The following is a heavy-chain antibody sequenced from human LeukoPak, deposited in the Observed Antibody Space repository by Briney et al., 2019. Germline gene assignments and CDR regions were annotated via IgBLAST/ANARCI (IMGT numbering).Heavy chain of an antibody. D-gene: IGHD3-10*01. V-gene: IGHV1-18*01. CDR1: GYTFTSYG. CDR2: ISAYNGNT. CDR3: ARDGDVLLWFGELYHTRYYYYYYMDV. J-gene: IGHJ6*03. Sequence: ASVKVSCKGSGYTFTSYGISWVRQAPGQGLEWMGWISAYNGNTNYAQKLQGRVTLTTDTSTSTAYMELRSLRSDDTAVYYCARDGDVLLWFGELYHTRYYYYYYMDVWGKGTTVTISS.